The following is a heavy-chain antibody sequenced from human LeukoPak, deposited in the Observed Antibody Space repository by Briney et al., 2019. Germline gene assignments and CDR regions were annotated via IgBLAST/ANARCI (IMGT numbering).Heavy chain of an antibody. V-gene: IGHV1-69*04. J-gene: IGHJ5*02. CDR2: IIPIFGIA. CDR3: ARECSSGWYWFDP. CDR1: GGTFSSYA. D-gene: IGHD6-19*01. Sequence: GSSVKVSCKASGGTFSSYAISWVRQAPGQGLEWMGRIIPIFGIANYAQKFQGRVTITADKSTSTAYMELSSLRSEDTAVYYCARECSSGWYWFDPWGQGTLVTVSS.